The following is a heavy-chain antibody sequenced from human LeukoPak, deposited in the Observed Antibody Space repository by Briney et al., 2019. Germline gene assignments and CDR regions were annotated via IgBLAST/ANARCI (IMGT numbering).Heavy chain of an antibody. CDR1: AFIFGDYS. J-gene: IGHJ4*02. Sequence: GGSLRLSCSASAFIFGDYSMDWVRQAPGKGLEWISYISGRSSTIYYADSVRGRFTISRDNAKNSMYLQMNSLRAEDTAVYYSARDRLTSGSYFFDYWGQGTLVTVSS. D-gene: IGHD1-26*01. CDR3: ARDRLTSGSYFFDY. V-gene: IGHV3-48*01. CDR2: ISGRSSTI.